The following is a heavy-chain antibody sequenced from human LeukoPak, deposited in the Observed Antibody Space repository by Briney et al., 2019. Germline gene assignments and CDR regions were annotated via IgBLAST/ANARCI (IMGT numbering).Heavy chain of an antibody. D-gene: IGHD6-19*01. CDR3: ARELPSYSSGWYEDRNHFDY. V-gene: IGHV3-7*01. CDR1: GFTFSSYW. CDR2: IKQDGSEK. J-gene: IGHJ4*02. Sequence: GGSLRLSCAASGFTFSSYWMSWVRQAPGKGLEWVANIKQDGSEKYYVDSVKGRFTISRDNAKNSLYLQMNSLRAEDTAVYYCARELPSYSSGWYEDRNHFDYWAREPWSPSPQ.